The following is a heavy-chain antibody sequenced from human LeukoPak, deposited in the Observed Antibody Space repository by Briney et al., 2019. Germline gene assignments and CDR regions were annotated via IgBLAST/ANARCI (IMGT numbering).Heavy chain of an antibody. CDR3: ARDQSSEWYGLIDY. CDR2: IWYDGTNK. Sequence: GRSLRLSCAASGFTFSNYGMHWVRQAPGNGPEWVAVIWYDGTNKYYVDSVKGRFAISRDNSKNTLFLQMDSLRADDTAVYYCARDQSSEWYGLIDYWGQGTLVTVSS. D-gene: IGHD3-22*01. CDR1: GFTFSNYG. J-gene: IGHJ4*02. V-gene: IGHV3-33*01.